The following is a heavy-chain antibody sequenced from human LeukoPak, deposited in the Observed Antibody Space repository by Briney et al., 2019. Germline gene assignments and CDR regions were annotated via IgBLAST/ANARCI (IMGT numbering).Heavy chain of an antibody. D-gene: IGHD6-19*01. CDR2: IWYDGSNK. V-gene: IGHV3-33*06. Sequence: GGSLRLSCAASGFTFSSYGMHWVRQAPGKGLEWVAVIWYDGSNKYYADSVKGRFTISRDNSKNTLYLQMNSLRAEDTAVYYCAKDLRSGWYYEGIDYFDYWGQGTLVTVSS. CDR3: AKDLRSGWYYEGIDYFDY. CDR1: GFTFSSYG. J-gene: IGHJ4*02.